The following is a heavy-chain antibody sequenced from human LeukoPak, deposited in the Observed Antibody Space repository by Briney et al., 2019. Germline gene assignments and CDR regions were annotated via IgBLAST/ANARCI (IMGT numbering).Heavy chain of an antibody. CDR3: ARSSRYFDWLFSNFDY. D-gene: IGHD3-9*01. J-gene: IGHJ4*02. CDR2: ISAYNGNT. Sequence: GASVKVSCKASGYTFTSYGISWVRQAPGQGLEWMGWISAYNGNTNYAQKLQGRVTMTTDTSTSTAYMELRSLRSDDTAVYYCARSSRYFDWLFSNFDYWGQGTLVTVSS. CDR1: GYTFTSYG. V-gene: IGHV1-18*01.